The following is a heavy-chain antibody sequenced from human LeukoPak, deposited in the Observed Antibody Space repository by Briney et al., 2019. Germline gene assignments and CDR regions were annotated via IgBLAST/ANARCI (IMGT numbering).Heavy chain of an antibody. CDR1: GFTFSSYW. CDR3: ARGIMTPYYMDV. J-gene: IGHJ6*03. D-gene: IGHD3-16*01. CDR2: INSDGSST. Sequence: GGSLRLSCAASGFTFSSYWMHWVRQAPGKGLVWVSHINSDGSSTTYADSVKGRFTISRDNAKNTLYLQMNSLRAEDTAVYYCARGIMTPYYMDVWGKGTTVSVSS. V-gene: IGHV3-74*01.